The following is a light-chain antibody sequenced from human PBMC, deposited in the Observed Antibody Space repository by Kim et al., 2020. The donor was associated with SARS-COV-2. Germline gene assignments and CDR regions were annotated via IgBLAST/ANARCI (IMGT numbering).Light chain of an antibody. V-gene: IGLV3-1*01. Sequence: SVSQGQTASITCSGDKLGDKYACWYQQKPGQSPVLVIYQDSKRPSGIPERFSGSNSGNTATLTISGTQAMDEADYYCQAWDSSTVVFGEGTQLTVL. CDR2: QDS. J-gene: IGLJ2*01. CDR1: KLGDKY. CDR3: QAWDSSTVV.